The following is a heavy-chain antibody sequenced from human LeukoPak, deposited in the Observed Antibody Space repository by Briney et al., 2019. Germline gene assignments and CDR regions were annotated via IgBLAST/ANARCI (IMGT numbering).Heavy chain of an antibody. J-gene: IGHJ4*02. D-gene: IGHD1-26*01. CDR3: ARGPAANSGNYYAGDY. CDR2: ISSSSSTI. CDR1: GFTFSSYS. Sequence: GGSLRLSCAASGFTFSSYSMNWVRQAPGKGLEWVSYISSSSSTIYYADSVKGRFTISRDNAKNTLYLQMNSLKSEDSAAYYCARGPAANSGNYYAGDYWGQGTLVTVSS. V-gene: IGHV3-48*04.